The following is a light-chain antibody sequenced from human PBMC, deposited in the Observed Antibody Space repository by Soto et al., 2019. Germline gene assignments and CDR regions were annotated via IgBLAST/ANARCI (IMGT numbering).Light chain of an antibody. Sequence: QSVLTQPPAVSGAPGQRITLSCTGSSSNIGASYDVHWYQHLPGTAPKLLIYGNSNRPSGVPDRFSGSKSGTSASLAITGLQAEDEADYYCQAYDSSLSGVVFGGGTKVTVL. J-gene: IGLJ2*01. CDR2: GNS. CDR3: QAYDSSLSGVV. CDR1: SSNIGASYD. V-gene: IGLV1-40*01.